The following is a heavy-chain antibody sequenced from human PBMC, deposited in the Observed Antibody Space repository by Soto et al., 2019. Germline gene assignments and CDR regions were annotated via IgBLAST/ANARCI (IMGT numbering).Heavy chain of an antibody. CDR1: GFTFTSSA. J-gene: IGHJ5*02. CDR2: IVVGSGNT. Sequence: SVKVSCKASGFTFTSSAVQWVRQARGQRLEWIGWIVVGSGNTNYAQKFQERVTITRDMSTSTAYMELSSLRSEDTAVYYCAARYSSSWYEGGFDPWGQGTLVTVS. CDR3: AARYSSSWYEGGFDP. V-gene: IGHV1-58*01. D-gene: IGHD6-13*01.